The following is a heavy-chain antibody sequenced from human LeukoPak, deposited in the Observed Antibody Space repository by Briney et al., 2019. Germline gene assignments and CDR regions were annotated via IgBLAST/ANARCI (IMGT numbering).Heavy chain of an antibody. CDR3: ARGHSSSWEFDY. CDR2: ISSSGSTI. D-gene: IGHD6-6*01. CDR1: GFTISTYA. V-gene: IGHV3-11*04. J-gene: IGHJ4*02. Sequence: PGGSLRLSCAASGFTISTYALSWIRQAPGKGLEWVSYISSSGSTIYYADSVKGRFTISRDNAKNSLYLQMNSLRAEDTAVYYCARGHSSSWEFDYWGQGTLVTVSS.